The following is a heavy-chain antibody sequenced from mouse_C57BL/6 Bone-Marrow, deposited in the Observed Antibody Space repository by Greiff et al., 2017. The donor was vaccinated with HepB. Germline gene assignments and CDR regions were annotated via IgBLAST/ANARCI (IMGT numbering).Heavy chain of an antibody. Sequence: EVKVEESGGGLVQPKGSLKLSCAASGFSFNTYAMNWVRQAPGKGLEWVARIRSKSNNYATYYADSVKDRFTISRDDSESMLYLQMNNLKTEDTAMYYCVSSRYAMDYWGQGTSVTVSS. CDR1: GFSFNTYA. CDR3: VSSRYAMDY. D-gene: IGHD1-1*01. CDR2: IRSKSNNYAT. V-gene: IGHV10-1*01. J-gene: IGHJ4*01.